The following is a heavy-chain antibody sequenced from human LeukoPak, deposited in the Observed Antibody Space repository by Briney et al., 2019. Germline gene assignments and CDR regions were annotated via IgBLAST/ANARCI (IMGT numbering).Heavy chain of an antibody. CDR2: INHSGST. Sequence: KTSETLSLTCAVYGGSFSGYYWSWIRQPPGKGLEWIGEINHSGSTNYNPSLKSRVTISVDTSKNQFSLKLSSVTAADTAVYYCARGVYCSSTSCYRGWFDPWGREPWSPSPQ. V-gene: IGHV4-34*01. D-gene: IGHD2-2*01. CDR1: GGSFSGYY. J-gene: IGHJ5*02. CDR3: ARGVYCSSTSCYRGWFDP.